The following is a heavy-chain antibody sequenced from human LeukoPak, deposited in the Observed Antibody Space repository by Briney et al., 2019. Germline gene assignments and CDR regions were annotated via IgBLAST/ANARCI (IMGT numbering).Heavy chain of an antibody. J-gene: IGHJ4*02. V-gene: IGHV3-30*07. Sequence: SVKGRFTISRDNSKNTLYLQMNSLRGEDTAVYYCARDLGSASRCLRYRGQGTLVTVSS. D-gene: IGHD2-2*01. CDR3: ARDLGSASRCLRY.